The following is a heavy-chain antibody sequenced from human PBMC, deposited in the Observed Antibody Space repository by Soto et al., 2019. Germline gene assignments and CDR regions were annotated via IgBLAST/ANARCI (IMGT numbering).Heavy chain of an antibody. CDR3: ARGGGSDSFDY. CDR2: INHLETT. CDR1: GASITFGGYS. D-gene: IGHD1-26*01. Sequence: QLQLHESGSGLVKPSRTLSLTCTVSGASITFGGYSWSWIRQTPGKGLEWIGYINHLETTFYNPSLESRLTLSIDRAKNQFSLKLHSMSAADRAVYFCARGGGSDSFDYWGQGILVTVSS. J-gene: IGHJ4*02. V-gene: IGHV4-30-2*01.